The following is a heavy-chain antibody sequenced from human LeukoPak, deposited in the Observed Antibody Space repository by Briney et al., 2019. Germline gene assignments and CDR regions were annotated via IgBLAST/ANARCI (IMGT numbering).Heavy chain of an antibody. CDR2: IYYSGST. V-gene: IGHV4-59*01. D-gene: IGHD3-22*01. Sequence: SETLSLTCTVSGGSISGYYWSWIRQPPGKGMEWIGYIYYSGSTKYNPSLKSRVTMSVDTSRNQFSLKLSSVTAADTAVYYCARGGLENGYHSNDGFDIWGQGTMVTVSS. CDR3: ARGGLENGYHSNDGFDI. J-gene: IGHJ3*02. CDR1: GGSISGYY.